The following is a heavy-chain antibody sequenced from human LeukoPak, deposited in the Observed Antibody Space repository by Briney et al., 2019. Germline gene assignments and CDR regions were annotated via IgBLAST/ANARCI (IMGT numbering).Heavy chain of an antibody. CDR2: IYHSGST. Sequence: SETLSLTCAVSGGSISSSNWWSWVRQPPGKGLEWIGEIYHSGSTNYNPSLKSRVTISVDTSKNQFSLKLSSVTAADTAVYYCASLASIAPLGPPGWFDPWGQGTLVTVSS. CDR1: GGSISSSNW. J-gene: IGHJ5*02. CDR3: ASLASIAPLGPPGWFDP. D-gene: IGHD6-6*01. V-gene: IGHV4-4*02.